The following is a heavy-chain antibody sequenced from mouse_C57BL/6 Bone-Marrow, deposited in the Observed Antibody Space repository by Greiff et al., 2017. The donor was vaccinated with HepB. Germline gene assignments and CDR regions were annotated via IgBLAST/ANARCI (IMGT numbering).Heavy chain of an antibody. CDR1: GYTFTSYW. Sequence: QVHVKQPGAELVKPGASVKLSCKASGYTFTSYWMHWVKQRPGQGLEWIGMIHPNSGSTNYNEKFKSKATLTVDKSSSTAYMQLSSLTSEDSAVYYCASGYYGSSYWYFDVWGTGTTVTVSS. D-gene: IGHD1-1*01. CDR2: IHPNSGST. V-gene: IGHV1-64*01. J-gene: IGHJ1*03. CDR3: ASGYYGSSYWYFDV.